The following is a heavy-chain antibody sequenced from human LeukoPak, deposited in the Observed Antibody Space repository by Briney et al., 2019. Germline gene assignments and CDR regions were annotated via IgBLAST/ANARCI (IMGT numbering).Heavy chain of an antibody. D-gene: IGHD6-19*01. CDR3: ARGGWSLDY. Sequence: SETLSLTCTVSGGSISSYYWSWIRQPPGKGLGWIGYIYYSGSTNYNPSLQSRVTISVDASKNQFSLKLSSVTAADTAVYYCARGGWSLDYWGQGTLVTVSS. CDR1: GGSISSYY. V-gene: IGHV4-59*01. J-gene: IGHJ4*02. CDR2: IYYSGST.